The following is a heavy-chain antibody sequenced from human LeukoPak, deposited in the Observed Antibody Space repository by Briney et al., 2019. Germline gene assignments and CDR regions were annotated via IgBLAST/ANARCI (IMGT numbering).Heavy chain of an antibody. Sequence: GGSLRLSCAASGFTFSNAWMSWVRQAPGEGLEWVGRINSKTDGGTTDYAAPVKGRFTISKDDSKNTLYLQMNSLKTEDTRVYYCTTKSATIYYFDYWGEGALVTASS. V-gene: IGHV3-15*01. CDR1: GFTFSNAW. D-gene: IGHD5-12*01. J-gene: IGHJ4*02. CDR2: INSKTDGGTT. CDR3: TTKSATIYYFDY.